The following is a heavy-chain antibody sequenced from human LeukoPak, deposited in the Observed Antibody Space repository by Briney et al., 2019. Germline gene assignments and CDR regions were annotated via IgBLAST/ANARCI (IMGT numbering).Heavy chain of an antibody. V-gene: IGHV4-59*01. CDR3: ASALPFQLVH. CDR1: DGSITNYD. D-gene: IGHD6-13*01. CDR2: VHYSGTA. J-gene: IGHJ4*02. Sequence: PSETLSLTCTVSDGSITNYDWSWVRQPPGKGLEFIGHVHYSGTANYNPSLRSRVTISIDTSKKHFFLKLKSVTAADTAVYYCASALPFQLVHWGQGTLVTVSS.